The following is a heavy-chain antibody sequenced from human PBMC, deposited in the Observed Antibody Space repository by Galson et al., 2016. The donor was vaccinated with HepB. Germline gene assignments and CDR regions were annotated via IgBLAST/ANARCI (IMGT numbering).Heavy chain of an antibody. V-gene: IGHV4/OR15-8*01. CDR3: TRGTLGTTASMAFDY. CDR1: GASVNSSNW. Sequence: SETLSLTCVVSGASVNSSNWWTWVRQAPGTGLEWIGEIYQTGTANYNPSFTSRATISVDKSKNEISLRLGSVTAADTAVYYCTRGTLGTTASMAFDYWGQGTLVSVSS. D-gene: IGHD1/OR15-1a*01. J-gene: IGHJ4*02. CDR2: IYQTGTA.